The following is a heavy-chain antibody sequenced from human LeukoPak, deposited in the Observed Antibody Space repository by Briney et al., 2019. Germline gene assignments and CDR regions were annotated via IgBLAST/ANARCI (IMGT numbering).Heavy chain of an antibody. CDR1: GFTFSSYA. CDR2: ISRSSNYI. V-gene: IGHV3-21*01. J-gene: IGHJ4*02. Sequence: GGSLRLSCAASGFTFSSYAMHWVRQAPGKGLEWFSSISRSSNYIFYADSVKGRFTISRDNAKNSLYLQMNSLRADDTAVYYCARDLIYGSGEYWGQGTLVTVSS. D-gene: IGHD3-10*01. CDR3: ARDLIYGSGEY.